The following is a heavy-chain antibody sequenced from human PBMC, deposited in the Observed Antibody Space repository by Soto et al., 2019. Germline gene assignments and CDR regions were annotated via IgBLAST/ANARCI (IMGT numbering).Heavy chain of an antibody. CDR1: GGSISSYY. CDR2: IYYSGCN. J-gene: IGHJ4*02. Sequence: QVQLQESGPGLLEPSETLSLTSTGSGGSISSYYCSWIRQPPGKGLEWIGYIYYSGCNNYHPSLKSRVTIPGDTSKNQFSLKLRSVTAADTAVYYCARRYGSSFDYWGQGTLVTVSS. CDR3: ARRYGSSFDY. D-gene: IGHD4-17*01. V-gene: IGHV4-59*01.